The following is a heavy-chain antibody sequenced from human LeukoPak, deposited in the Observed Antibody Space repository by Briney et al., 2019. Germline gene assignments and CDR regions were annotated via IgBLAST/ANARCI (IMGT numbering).Heavy chain of an antibody. J-gene: IGHJ4*02. Sequence: GGSLRLSCAASGFSFNSDWMDWVRQAPGKGLEWVANIKHDESEKNYLDSVKGRFTISRDNAQNSLYLQMNGLRVEDTAVYYCTSRLDDWGQGTLVTVSS. CDR1: GFSFNSDW. CDR3: TSRLDD. CDR2: IKHDESEK. D-gene: IGHD3-16*01. V-gene: IGHV3-7*01.